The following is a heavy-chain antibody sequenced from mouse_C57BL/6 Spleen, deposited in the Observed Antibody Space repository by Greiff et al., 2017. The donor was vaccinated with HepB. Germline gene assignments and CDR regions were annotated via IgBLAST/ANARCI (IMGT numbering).Heavy chain of an antibody. V-gene: IGHV5-4*01. Sequence: EVQLQESGGGLVKPGGSLKLSCAASGFTFSSYAMSWVRQTPEKRLEWVATISDGGSYTYYPDNVKGRFTISRDNAKNNRYLQMSHLKSEDTAKYYCARVPYGSSSMDYWGQGTSVTVSS. D-gene: IGHD1-1*01. CDR3: ARVPYGSSSMDY. J-gene: IGHJ4*01. CDR1: GFTFSSYA. CDR2: ISDGGSYT.